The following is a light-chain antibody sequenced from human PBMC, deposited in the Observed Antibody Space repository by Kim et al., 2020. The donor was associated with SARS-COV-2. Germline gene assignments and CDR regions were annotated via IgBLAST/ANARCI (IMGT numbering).Light chain of an antibody. Sequence: DIVMTQSPDSLAVSLGEGATINCKSSQSVLYSSNNKNYLAWYQQKPGQPPKLLIYWASIRESGVPDRFSGSGSGTDFTLTISSLQAEDVAVYHCHQYYAAPWTFGQGTKVDIK. V-gene: IGKV4-1*01. CDR2: WAS. CDR1: QSVLYSSNNKNY. CDR3: HQYYAAPWT. J-gene: IGKJ1*01.